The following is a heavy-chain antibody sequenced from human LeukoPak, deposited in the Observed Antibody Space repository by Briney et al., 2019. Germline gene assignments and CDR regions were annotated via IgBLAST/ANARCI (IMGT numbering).Heavy chain of an antibody. Sequence: SVKVSCKASGYTFTSYYMHWVRQAPGQGLEWMGGIIPIFGTANYAQKFQGRVTITADESTSTAYMELSSLRSEDTAVYYCARVGNNGYSSGWYSIWGQGTLVTVSS. CDR3: ARVGNNGYSSGWYSI. CDR2: IIPIFGTA. CDR1: GYTFTSYY. V-gene: IGHV1-69*13. J-gene: IGHJ4*02. D-gene: IGHD6-19*01.